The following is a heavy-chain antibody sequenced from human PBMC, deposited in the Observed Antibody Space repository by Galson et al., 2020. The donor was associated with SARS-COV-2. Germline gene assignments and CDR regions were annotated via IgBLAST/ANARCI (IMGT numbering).Heavy chain of an antibody. D-gene: IGHD2-15*01. J-gene: IGHJ3*02. CDR3: ASPYLAAASFFGAFDI. CDR1: GFTFSSYE. V-gene: IGHV3-48*03. CDR2: ISSSGTNI. Sequence: GGSLRLSCAGSGFTFSSYEMNWVSQAPGKGLEWVSYISSSGTNIYYADSVKGRFTISRDNAKNSLYLQMTSLRAEDTAVYYCASPYLAAASFFGAFDIWGLGTMVTVSS.